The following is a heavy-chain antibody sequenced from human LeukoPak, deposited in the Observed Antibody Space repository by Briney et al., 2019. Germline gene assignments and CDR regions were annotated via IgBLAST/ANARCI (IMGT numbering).Heavy chain of an antibody. CDR2: IYASGST. CDR3: ARDSNLEYSSSRGLGR. V-gene: IGHV4-4*07. J-gene: IGHJ4*02. CDR1: GGSISSYY. D-gene: IGHD6-6*01. Sequence: SETLSLICTVSGGSISSYYWSWIQQPAGKGLEWIGRIYASGSTYYNPSLKSRVTMSVDTSKNQFSLRLTTVTAADTAVYCARDSNLEYSSSRGLGRWGQGTLVTVSS.